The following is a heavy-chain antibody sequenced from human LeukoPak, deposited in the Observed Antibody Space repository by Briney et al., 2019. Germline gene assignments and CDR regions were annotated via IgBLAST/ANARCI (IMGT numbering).Heavy chain of an antibody. CDR3: ARDPVVFGNNDAFDI. CDR2: IYTSGST. D-gene: IGHD1/OR15-1a*01. V-gene: IGHV4-4*07. CDR1: GGSISSYY. Sequence: PSETLSLTCTVSGGSISSYYWIWIRQPAGKGLEWIGRIYTSGSTNYNPSLKSRVTMSVDTSKNQFSLKLSSVTAADTAVYCCARDPVVFGNNDAFDIWGQGTMVTVSS. J-gene: IGHJ3*02.